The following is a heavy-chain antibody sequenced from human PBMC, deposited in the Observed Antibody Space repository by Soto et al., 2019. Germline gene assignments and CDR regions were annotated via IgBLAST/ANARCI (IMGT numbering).Heavy chain of an antibody. CDR2: ISAYSGNT. J-gene: IGHJ5*02. CDR1: GYTFTSYG. CDR3: ARHAGNLCTSAICDSSLGHNWFDP. D-gene: IGHD2-2*01. V-gene: IGHV1-18*01. Sequence: QVHLVQSGAEVKKPGASVKVSCQASGYTFTSYGISWVRQAPGQGIEWMGWISAYSGNTNFAREFRGRVTMTTDTSTGTAYMELGSLTSDATAVYYCARHAGNLCTSAICDSSLGHNWFDPWGQGTLVTVSS.